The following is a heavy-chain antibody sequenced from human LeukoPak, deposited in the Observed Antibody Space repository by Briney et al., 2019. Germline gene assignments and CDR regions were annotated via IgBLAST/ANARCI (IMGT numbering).Heavy chain of an antibody. CDR1: GFTFSSYS. D-gene: IGHD6-25*01. Sequence: GGSLRLSCAASGFTFSSYSINWVRQAPGRRLEWVSSISSSSSHIYYADSVKGRFTISRDNAKNSLYLQMNSLGVEDTAVYYCVRGGAGATIDDYFDYWGQGTLVTVSS. CDR3: VRGGAGATIDDYFDY. CDR2: ISSSSSHI. V-gene: IGHV3-21*01. J-gene: IGHJ4*02.